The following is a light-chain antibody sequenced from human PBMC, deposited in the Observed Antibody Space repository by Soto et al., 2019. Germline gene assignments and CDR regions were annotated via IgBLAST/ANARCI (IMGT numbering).Light chain of an antibody. CDR2: GAS. J-gene: IGKJ1*01. V-gene: IGKV1-27*01. CDR3: QKYDRAPRT. CDR1: QGIGNY. Sequence: DIQMTQSPPSLSASVGDRVTITCRASQGIGNYLAWYQQKPGKVPKLLIYGASTLQSGVPSRFSGSGSGTDFTLTISSRRPEDVATYYCQKYDRAPRTFGPGTRVEIK.